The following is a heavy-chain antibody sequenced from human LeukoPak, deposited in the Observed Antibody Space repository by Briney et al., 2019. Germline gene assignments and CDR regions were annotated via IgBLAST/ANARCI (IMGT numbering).Heavy chain of an antibody. D-gene: IGHD3-22*01. CDR3: ARDKGDYDTSGSLFVF. J-gene: IGHJ4*02. CDR1: GFNFRDSG. CDR2: IKQDGGEI. V-gene: IGHV3-7*03. Sequence: GGSLRLSCAASGFNFRDSGMHWVRQVPRKGLEWVANIKQDGGEIYYVDSVKGRFTISRDNAKSSLYLQMNSLRAGDTAVYYCARDKGDYDTSGSLFVFGGQGTPVTVSS.